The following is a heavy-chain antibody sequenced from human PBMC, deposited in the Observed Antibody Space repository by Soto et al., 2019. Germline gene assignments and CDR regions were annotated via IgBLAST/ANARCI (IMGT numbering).Heavy chain of an antibody. J-gene: IGHJ6*02. CDR1: GGSISSGGYY. Sequence: PSETLSLTCTVSGGSISSGGYYWSWIRQHPGKGLEWIGYIYYSGSTYYNPSLKSRVTISVDTSKNQFSLKLSSVTAADTAVYYCARDTMVRGVGYYYYGMDVWGQGTTVTVSS. CDR2: IYYSGST. D-gene: IGHD3-10*01. CDR3: ARDTMVRGVGYYYYGMDV. V-gene: IGHV4-31*03.